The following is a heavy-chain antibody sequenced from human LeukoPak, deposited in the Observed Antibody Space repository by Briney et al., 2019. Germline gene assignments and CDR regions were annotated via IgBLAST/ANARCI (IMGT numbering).Heavy chain of an antibody. CDR3: AKTIQLWSHTSLGY. D-gene: IGHD5-18*01. J-gene: IGHJ4*02. CDR1: GFTFSSYG. V-gene: IGHV3-30*18. Sequence: GGSLRLSCAASGFTFSSYGMHWVRQAPGKGLEWVAVISYDGSNKYYADSVKGRFTISRDNSKNTLYLQMNSLRAEDTAVYYCAKTIQLWSHTSLGYWGQGTLVTVSS. CDR2: ISYDGSNK.